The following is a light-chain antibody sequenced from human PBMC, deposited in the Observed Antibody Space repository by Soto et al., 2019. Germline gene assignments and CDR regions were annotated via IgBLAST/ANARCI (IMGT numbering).Light chain of an antibody. V-gene: IGKV3D-15*01. J-gene: IGKJ1*01. CDR1: RSVNSN. CDR2: GAF. CDR3: QQYNTWPRT. Sequence: EIVMTQSPATLSVSPGERATLSCRASRSVNSNLAWYQQRPGQAPSLLIYGAFNRPTNISARFSGSGSGTEFTLTLTSLQSEDFAIYYCQQYNTWPRTFGQGTKVEIK.